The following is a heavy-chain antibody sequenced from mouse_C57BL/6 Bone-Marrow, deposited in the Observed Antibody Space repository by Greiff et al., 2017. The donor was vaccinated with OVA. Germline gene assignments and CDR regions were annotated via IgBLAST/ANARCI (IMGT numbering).Heavy chain of an antibody. D-gene: IGHD3-1*01. Sequence: EVQRVESGGGLVQPGGSLRLSCAASGFTFTDYYMSWVRQPPGKALEWLGFIRNKANGYTTEYSASVKGRFTISRDNSQSILYLQMNALRAEDSATYYCARYTGGGFAYWGQGTLVTVSA. CDR2: IRNKANGYTT. V-gene: IGHV7-3*01. CDR1: GFTFTDYY. J-gene: IGHJ3*01. CDR3: ARYTGGGFAY.